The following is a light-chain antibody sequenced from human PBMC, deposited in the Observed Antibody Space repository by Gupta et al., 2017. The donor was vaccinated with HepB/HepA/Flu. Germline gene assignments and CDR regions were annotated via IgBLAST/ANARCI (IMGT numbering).Light chain of an antibody. V-gene: IGKV1-16*02. CDR1: QGISNF. Sequence: DIQLTQSPSSLSASVGDRVTITCRASQGISNFLACFRQKPGKAPKPLIYGASRLQSGVPSKFSGSGSGTDFTLTISGRQPEDSATYYCQHYNSFPFTFGHGTKVDVK. CDR3: QHYNSFPFT. J-gene: IGKJ3*01. CDR2: GAS.